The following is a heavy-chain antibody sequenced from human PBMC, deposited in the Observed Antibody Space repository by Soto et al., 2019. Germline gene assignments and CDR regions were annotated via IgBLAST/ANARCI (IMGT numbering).Heavy chain of an antibody. CDR3: ASDTKTGVVVPGAPKY. Sequence: QVQLVESGGGVVQPGGSLTLSCAASRFTFSNYGMHWVRQAPGEGLEWVAVISYDGTNHYYADSVRGRFTLSSDNSKNTLYLHMDRLASDDTAVYYCASDTKTGVVVPGAPKYWGQGTLVAVSS. CDR1: RFTFSNYG. J-gene: IGHJ4*02. D-gene: IGHD2-2*01. V-gene: IGHV3-30*03. CDR2: ISYDGTNH.